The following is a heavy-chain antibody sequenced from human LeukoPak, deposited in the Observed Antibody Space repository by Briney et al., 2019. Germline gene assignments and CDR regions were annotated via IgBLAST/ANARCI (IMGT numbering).Heavy chain of an antibody. CDR2: IFYSGST. D-gene: IGHD4-17*01. CDR1: GGSISSSSYY. J-gene: IGHJ4*02. CDR3: ARQNYGATVVDY. Sequence: KPSETQSLTCTVSGGSISSSSYYWGWIRQPPGKGLEWIGSIFYSGSTYYNPSLRSRVTISVDTSKNQFSLKLSSVTAADTAVYYCARQNYGATVVDYWGQGTLVTVSS. V-gene: IGHV4-39*01.